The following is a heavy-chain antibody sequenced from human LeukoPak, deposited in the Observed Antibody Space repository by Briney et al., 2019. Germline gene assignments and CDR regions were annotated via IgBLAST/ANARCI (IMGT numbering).Heavy chain of an antibody. J-gene: IGHJ3*02. D-gene: IGHD3-22*01. CDR1: GGSISSYY. Sequence: SETLSLTCTVSGGSISSYYWSWIRQPPGKGLEWIGYIYDSGSTNYNPSLKSRVTMSVDTSKNQFSLKLSSVTAADTAVFYCASLTTADAFDIWGQGTMVTVSS. CDR2: IYDSGST. CDR3: ASLTTADAFDI. V-gene: IGHV4-59*01.